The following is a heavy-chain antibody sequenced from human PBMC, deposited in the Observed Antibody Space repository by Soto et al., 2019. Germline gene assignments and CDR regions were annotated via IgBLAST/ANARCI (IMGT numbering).Heavy chain of an antibody. CDR1: GGLISGYY. D-gene: IGHD7-27*01. CDR3: ARGWGRIFDY. CDR2: INQSGSI. J-gene: IGHJ4*02. V-gene: IGHV4-34*01. Sequence: QVQLQQWGAGLLKPSETLSLTCAVYGGLISGYYWNWIRQPPGKGLEWIGEINQSGSINYNPSLKIRVTISVDTSKNQFSLNLSSVTAADTAVYYCARGWGRIFDYWGQGSLVTVSS.